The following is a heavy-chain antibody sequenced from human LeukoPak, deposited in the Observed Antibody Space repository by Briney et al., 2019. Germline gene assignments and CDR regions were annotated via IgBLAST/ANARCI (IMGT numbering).Heavy chain of an antibody. CDR3: AKEGRRYCSSTSCYAPDDY. CDR1: GFTFSSYG. V-gene: IGHV3-30*18. Sequence: GRSLRLSCAASGFTFSSYGMHWVRQAPGKGLEWVAVISYDGSNKYYADSVKGRFTISRDNSKNTLYPQMNSLRAEDTAVYYCAKEGRRYCSSTSCYAPDDYWGQGTLVTVSS. CDR2: ISYDGSNK. D-gene: IGHD2-2*01. J-gene: IGHJ4*02.